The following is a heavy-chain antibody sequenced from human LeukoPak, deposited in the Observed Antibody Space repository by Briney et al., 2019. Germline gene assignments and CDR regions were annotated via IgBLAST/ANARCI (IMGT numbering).Heavy chain of an antibody. CDR2: ISGSGGST. J-gene: IGHJ4*02. CDR1: GFTFSSYA. V-gene: IGHV3-23*01. CDR3: AKGLRPGSPLGGY. Sequence: GGSLSLPCAASGFTFSSYAMSWVRQAPGKGLEWVSGISGSGGSTYYADSVKGRFTISRDNSKNTLYLQMNSLRAEDTAVYYCAKGLRPGSPLGGYWGQGTLVTVSS. D-gene: IGHD3-10*01.